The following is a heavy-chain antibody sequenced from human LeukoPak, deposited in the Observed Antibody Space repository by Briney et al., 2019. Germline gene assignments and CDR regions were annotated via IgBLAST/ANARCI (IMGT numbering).Heavy chain of an antibody. CDR2: ISYDGSNK. CDR3: ARTGGLRISSSSSFDY. J-gene: IGHJ4*02. Sequence: PGGALRLSCAASGFTFSSYGMHWVRQAPGKGLEWVAVISYDGSNKYYADSVKGRFTISRDNSKNTLYLQMNSLRAEDTAVYYCARTGGLRISSSSSFDYWGQGTLVTVSS. CDR1: GFTFSSYG. V-gene: IGHV3-30*19. D-gene: IGHD6-6*01.